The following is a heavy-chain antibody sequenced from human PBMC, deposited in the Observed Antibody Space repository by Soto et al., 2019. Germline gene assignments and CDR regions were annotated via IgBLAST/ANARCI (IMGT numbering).Heavy chain of an antibody. V-gene: IGHV3-23*01. CDR3: AKAPYAEDYDFDGMDV. J-gene: IGHJ6*02. CDR2: ISGSGGST. CDR1: GFTFSSYA. D-gene: IGHD3-3*01. Sequence: GGSLRLSCAASGFTFSSYAMSWVRQAPGKGLEWVSAISGSGGSTYYADSVKGRFTISRDNSKNTLYLQMNSLRAEDTAVYYCAKAPYAEDYDFDGMDVWGQGTTVTVSS.